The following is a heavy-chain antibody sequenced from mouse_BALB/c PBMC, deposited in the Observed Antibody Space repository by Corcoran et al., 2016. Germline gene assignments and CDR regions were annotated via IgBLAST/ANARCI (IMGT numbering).Heavy chain of an antibody. J-gene: IGHJ4*01. CDR2: INTYTGEP. V-gene: IGHV9-3-1*01. CDR1: GYNVTNYG. D-gene: IGHD2-4*01. Sequence: QIQLVQSGPELKKPGETVKISCKACGYNVTNYGMNWVNQAPGKGLKWMGWINTYTGEPTYADDFKGRFACSLETSASTAYLQINNLKNEDTATYFCARFDYDAHYYATDYWGQGTSVTVSS. CDR3: ARFDYDAHYYATDY.